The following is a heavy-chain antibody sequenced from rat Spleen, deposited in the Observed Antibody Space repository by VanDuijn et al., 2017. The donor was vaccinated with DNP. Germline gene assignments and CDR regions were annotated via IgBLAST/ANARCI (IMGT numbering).Heavy chain of an antibody. Sequence: QVQLKESGPGLVQPSQTLSLICTVSGFSLTTYDIHWVRQPPGEGLEWMGGVWIDGNTDYNSALKSRLSISRDTSKSQVFLRMNSLQTEDTAIYFCTREREPSNNPYYFDCWGQGVMVTVSS. J-gene: IGHJ2*01. V-gene: IGHV2-1*01. CDR3: TREREPSNNPYYFDC. CDR1: GFSLTTYD. CDR2: VWIDGNT. D-gene: IGHD1-10*01.